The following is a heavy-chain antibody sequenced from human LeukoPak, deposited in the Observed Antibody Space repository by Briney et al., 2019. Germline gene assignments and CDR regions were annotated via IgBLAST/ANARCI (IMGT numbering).Heavy chain of an antibody. D-gene: IGHD3-9*01. J-gene: IGHJ4*02. Sequence: GGSLRLSCAASGFTFSSYWMHWVRQAPGKGLVWVSRINSDGSSTSYADSVKGRFTISRDNAKNTLYLQVNSPRAEDTAVYYCARDYSGILTGYYIGQWGQGTLVTVSS. CDR1: GFTFSSYW. CDR3: ARDYSGILTGYYIGQ. V-gene: IGHV3-74*01. CDR2: INSDGSST.